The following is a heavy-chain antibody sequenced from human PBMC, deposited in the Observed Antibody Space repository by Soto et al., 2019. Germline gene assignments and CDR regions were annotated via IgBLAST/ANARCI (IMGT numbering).Heavy chain of an antibody. J-gene: IGHJ4*02. CDR2: IIPILGIA. Sequence: QVQLVQSGAEVKKPGSSVKVSCKASGGTFSSYTISWVRQAPGQGLEWMGRIIPILGIANYAQKFKGRVTITADKSTSTAYMELSSLRSEDTAVYYCARDDGLAYCGGDCYSWGQGTLVTVS. CDR3: ARDDGLAYCGGDCYS. V-gene: IGHV1-69*02. CDR1: GGTFSSYT. D-gene: IGHD2-21*02.